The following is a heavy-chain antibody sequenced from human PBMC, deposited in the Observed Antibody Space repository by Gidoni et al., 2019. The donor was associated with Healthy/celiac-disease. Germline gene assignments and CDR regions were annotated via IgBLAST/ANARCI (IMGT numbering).Heavy chain of an antibody. Sequence: QLQLQESAPGLVKPSGTLPLPCAVSGGSISSSNWWSWVRQPPGKGLEWIGEIYHSGSTHYNPSLKSRVTISVDKSKNQFSLKLSSVTAADTAVYYCARGGSSSDPFDYWGQGTLVTVSS. J-gene: IGHJ4*02. CDR3: ARGGSSSDPFDY. CDR1: GGSISSSNW. D-gene: IGHD6-6*01. V-gene: IGHV4-4*02. CDR2: IYHSGST.